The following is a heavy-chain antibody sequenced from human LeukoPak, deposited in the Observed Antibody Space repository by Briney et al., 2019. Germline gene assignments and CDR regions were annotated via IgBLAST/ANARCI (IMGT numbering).Heavy chain of an antibody. V-gene: IGHV1-46*01. CDR2: INPSGGST. CDR3: ARAPEWLPLDY. CDR1: GYTFTGYY. Sequence: GASVKVSCKASGYTFTGYYMHWVRQAPGQGLEWMGIINPSGGSTSYAQRFQGRVTMTSDTSTNTVYMELSSLRSEDTAVYYCARAPEWLPLDYWGQGTLVTVSS. J-gene: IGHJ4*02. D-gene: IGHD3-3*01.